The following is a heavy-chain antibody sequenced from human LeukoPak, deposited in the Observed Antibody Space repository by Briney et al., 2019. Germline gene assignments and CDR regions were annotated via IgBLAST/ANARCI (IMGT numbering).Heavy chain of an antibody. Sequence: SETLSLTCAVYGGSFSGYYWSWIRQPPGKGLEWIGEINHSGSTNYNPSLKSRVTISVDTSKNQFSLKLSSVIAVDTAVYYCARGPGRYCSSTSCRPRTYYYYGMDVWGKGTTVTVSS. J-gene: IGHJ6*04. CDR3: ARGPGRYCSSTSCRPRTYYYYGMDV. CDR1: GGSFSGYY. V-gene: IGHV4-34*01. D-gene: IGHD2-2*01. CDR2: INHSGST.